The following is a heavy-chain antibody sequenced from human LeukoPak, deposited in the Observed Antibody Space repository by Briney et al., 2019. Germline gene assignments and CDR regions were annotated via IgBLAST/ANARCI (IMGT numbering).Heavy chain of an antibody. CDR2: ISYDGSNK. J-gene: IGHJ3*02. CDR3: ARRGAFDI. Sequence: GGSLRLSCAASGFTFSSYAMHWVRQAPGKGLEWVAVISYDGSNKYYADSVKGRFTISRDNSKNTLYLQMNSLRAEDTAVYYCARRGAFDIWGQGTMVTVSS. CDR1: GFTFSSYA. V-gene: IGHV3-30-3*01.